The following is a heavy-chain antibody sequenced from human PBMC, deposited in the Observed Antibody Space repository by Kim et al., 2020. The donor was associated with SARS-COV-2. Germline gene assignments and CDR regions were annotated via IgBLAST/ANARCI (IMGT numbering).Heavy chain of an antibody. D-gene: IGHD6-13*01. J-gene: IGHJ4*02. CDR3: ARDGARLEQQPFVNFDY. Sequence: FQGRVTITADEATSTAYMELSSLRSEDTAVYYCARDGARLEQQPFVNFDYWGQGTLVTVSS. V-gene: IGHV1-69*01.